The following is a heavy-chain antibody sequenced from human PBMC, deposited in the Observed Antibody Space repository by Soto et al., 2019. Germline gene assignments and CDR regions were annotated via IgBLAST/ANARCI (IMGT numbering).Heavy chain of an antibody. Sequence: SETLSLTCAVYGGSFSGYYWSWIRQPPGKGLEWIGEINHSGSTNYNPSLKSRVTISVDTSKNQFSLKLSPVTAAVTAVYYCARGVYGGFDYWAREPWSPSPQ. CDR3: ARGVYGGFDY. CDR2: INHSGST. CDR1: GGSFSGYY. D-gene: IGHD3-16*01. J-gene: IGHJ4*02. V-gene: IGHV4-34*01.